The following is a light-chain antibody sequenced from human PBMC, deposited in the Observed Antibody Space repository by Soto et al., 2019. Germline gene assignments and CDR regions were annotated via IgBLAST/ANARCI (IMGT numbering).Light chain of an antibody. V-gene: IGKV3-11*01. Sequence: EIVLTQSPATLSLSPGERATLSCRASQSVDSYLTWYQQKPGQAPRLLIYDVSKRATGIPVRFSGSGSGTDSTLTISSLEPEDVAVYYCQQRRNWPLTFGGGTKVEIK. CDR2: DVS. CDR1: QSVDSY. CDR3: QQRRNWPLT. J-gene: IGKJ4*01.